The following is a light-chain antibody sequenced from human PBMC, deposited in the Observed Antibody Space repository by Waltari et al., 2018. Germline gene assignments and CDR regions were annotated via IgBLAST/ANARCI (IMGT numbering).Light chain of an antibody. CDR2: ATS. J-gene: IGKJ5*01. Sequence: DIQLTQSPSFLSASVGDRVTIVCRASQGISSSLAWYQQKSGKAPEVLIFATSTLQTGVPSRFSGSGSGTEFTLTISNLQPEDVATYYCQQLSSYPTFGQGTRLEIK. V-gene: IGKV1-9*01. CDR1: QGISSS. CDR3: QQLSSYPT.